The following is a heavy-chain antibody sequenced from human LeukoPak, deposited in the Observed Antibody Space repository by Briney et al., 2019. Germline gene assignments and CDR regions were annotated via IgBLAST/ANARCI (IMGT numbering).Heavy chain of an antibody. J-gene: IGHJ4*02. CDR1: GGSIRSTSYY. V-gene: IGHV4-39*07. D-gene: IGHD5-18*01. Sequence: SETLSLTCTVSGGSIRSTSYYWGWIRQTPGKGLKWIGSIYYSGSTYYNPSLKSRVTISVDTSKNQFSLKLSSVTAADTAVYYCATDLGYSYGHDYWGQGTLVTVSS. CDR2: IYYSGST. CDR3: ATDLGYSYGHDY.